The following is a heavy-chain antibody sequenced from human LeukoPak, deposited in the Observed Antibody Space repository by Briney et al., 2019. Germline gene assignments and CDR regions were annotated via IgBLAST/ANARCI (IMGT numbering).Heavy chain of an antibody. CDR3: ARGDGYNYDDAFDI. Sequence: ASVKVSCKASGYTFTSHYMHWVRQAPGQGLEWMAIINPGGGSTGYAQKFQGRVTVTRDMSTSTVYMELSSLRSEDTAVYYCARGDGYNYDDAFDIWGQGTMVTVFS. J-gene: IGHJ3*02. CDR2: INPGGGST. D-gene: IGHD5-24*01. V-gene: IGHV1-46*01. CDR1: GYTFTSHY.